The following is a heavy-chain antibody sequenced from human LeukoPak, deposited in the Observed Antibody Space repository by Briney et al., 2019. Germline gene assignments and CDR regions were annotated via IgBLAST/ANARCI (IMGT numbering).Heavy chain of an antibody. CDR1: GGSISSSNW. D-gene: IGHD2-15*01. CDR3: ARDLLQTNIVVVVAAGRFDP. J-gene: IGHJ5*02. V-gene: IGHV4-4*02. Sequence: SETLSLTCAVSGGSISSSNWWSWVRQPPGKGLEWIGEIYHSGSTNYNPSLKSRVTISVDTSKNQFSLKLSSVTAADTAVYYCARDLLQTNIVVVVAAGRFDPWGQGTLVTVSS. CDR2: IYHSGST.